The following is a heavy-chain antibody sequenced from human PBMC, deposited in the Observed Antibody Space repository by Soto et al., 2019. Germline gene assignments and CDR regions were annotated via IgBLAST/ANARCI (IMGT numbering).Heavy chain of an antibody. V-gene: IGHV3-9*01. J-gene: IGHJ5*01. CDR2: ISWNSAMI. Sequence: EVQLVESGGGLVQPGRSLRLSCVISGFTFDDFAMHWVRQAPGKGLEWVSGISWNSAMIGYADSVRGRFTISRDNVKNSLYLQMNSLRPEDTALYLCAKDNRADRGAFDSWGQGTLVSVFS. CDR1: GFTFDDFA. D-gene: IGHD3-10*01. CDR3: AKDNRADRGAFDS.